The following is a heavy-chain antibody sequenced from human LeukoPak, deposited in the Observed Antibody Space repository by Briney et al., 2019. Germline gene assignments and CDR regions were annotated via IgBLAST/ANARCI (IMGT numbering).Heavy chain of an antibody. Sequence: GRSLRLSCAASGFTFSRYTMHWVRQAPGKGLEWVAAISYDGSNTYYADFVKGRHTISRDNSKNTVYLQMNSLRPEDTAEYYCARDRSEYYYYPMDVWGQGTTVTVSS. J-gene: IGHJ6*02. V-gene: IGHV3-30-3*01. CDR2: ISYDGSNT. CDR1: GFTFSRYT. CDR3: ARDRSEYYYYPMDV.